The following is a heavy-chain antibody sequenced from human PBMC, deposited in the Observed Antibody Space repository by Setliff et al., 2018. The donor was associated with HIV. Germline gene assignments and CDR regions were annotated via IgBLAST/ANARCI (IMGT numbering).Heavy chain of an antibody. CDR2: IYYSGRT. CDR1: TGSISRYY. D-gene: IGHD5-18*01. Sequence: PSETLSLTCTFSTGSISRYYWNWIRQPPGKGLEWIGYIYYSGRTNYNPSLKSRVTISLDTSKNQFSLNLSSVTAADTAVYYCARANSIKGYSYGPDAFGIWGQGTMVTV. J-gene: IGHJ3*02. V-gene: IGHV4-59*01. CDR3: ARANSIKGYSYGPDAFGI.